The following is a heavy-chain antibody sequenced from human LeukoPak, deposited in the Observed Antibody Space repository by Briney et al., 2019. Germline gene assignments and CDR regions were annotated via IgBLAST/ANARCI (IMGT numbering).Heavy chain of an antibody. CDR3: ARDTAVDFWSGYQHLGGEHDAFDI. CDR2: IYYSGST. V-gene: IGHV4-61*01. J-gene: IGHJ3*02. D-gene: IGHD3-3*01. Sequence: PSETLSLTCTVSGGSISSSSYYWGWIRQPPGKGLEWIGYIYYSGSTNYNPSLKSRVTISVDTSKNQFSLKLSSVTAADTAVYYCARDTAVDFWSGYQHLGGEHDAFDIWGQGTMVTVSS. CDR1: GGSISSSSYY.